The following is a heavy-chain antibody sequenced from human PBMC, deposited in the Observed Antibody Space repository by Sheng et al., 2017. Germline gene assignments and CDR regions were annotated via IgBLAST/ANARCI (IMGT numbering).Heavy chain of an antibody. J-gene: IGHJ3*02. D-gene: IGHD2-2*01. CDR3: ARAAIPSTAFDI. Sequence: QVQLVESGGGVVQPGRSLRLSCAASGFTFSSYAMHWVRQAPGKGLEWVAVISYDGSNKYYADSVKGRFTISRDNSKNTLYLQMNSLRAEDTAVYYCARAAIPSTAFDIWGQGTMVTVSS. CDR1: GFTFSSYA. CDR2: ISYDGSNK. V-gene: IGHV3-30*04.